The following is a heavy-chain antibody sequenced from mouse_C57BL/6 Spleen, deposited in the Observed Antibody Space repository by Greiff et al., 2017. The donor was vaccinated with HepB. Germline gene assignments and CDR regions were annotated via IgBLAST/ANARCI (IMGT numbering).Heavy chain of an antibody. Sequence: VQLQQSGAELMKPGASVKLSCKATGYTFTGYWIEWVKQRPGHGLEWIGEILPGSGSTNYNEKFKGKATFTADTSSNTAYMQLSSLTTEDSAIYYCARGAFYDGYPFAYWGQGTLVTVSA. CDR1: GYTFTGYW. CDR3: ARGAFYDGYPFAY. CDR2: ILPGSGST. V-gene: IGHV1-9*01. J-gene: IGHJ3*01. D-gene: IGHD2-3*01.